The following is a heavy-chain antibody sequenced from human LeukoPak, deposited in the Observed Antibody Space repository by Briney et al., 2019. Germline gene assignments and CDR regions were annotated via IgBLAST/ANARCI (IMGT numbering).Heavy chain of an antibody. V-gene: IGHV3-23*01. CDR2: ISGSGGST. CDR1: GFTFRSYA. Sequence: GGSLRLSCAASGFTFRSYAMSWVRQAPGKGLEWVTAISGSGGSTYYADSVKGRFTISRDNSKDTLYLQASSLRGEDTAGYYCVKGSAAVRPYYFDYWGQGTLVTVSS. D-gene: IGHD6-13*01. J-gene: IGHJ4*02. CDR3: VKGSAAVRPYYFDY.